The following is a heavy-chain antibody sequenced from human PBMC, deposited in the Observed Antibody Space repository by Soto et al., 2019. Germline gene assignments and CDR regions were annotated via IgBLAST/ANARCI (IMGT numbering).Heavy chain of an antibody. CDR3: ASRHSSPYFDY. CDR2: IYHSGST. Sequence: SETLSLTCTVSGGSISSGGYYWSWIRQHPGKGLEWIGYIYHSGSTNYNPSLKSRVTISVDTSKNQFSLKLNSVTAADTAVYYCASRHSSPYFDYWGQGTLVTVSS. V-gene: IGHV4-30-4*08. CDR1: GGSISSGGYY. D-gene: IGHD6-13*01. J-gene: IGHJ4*02.